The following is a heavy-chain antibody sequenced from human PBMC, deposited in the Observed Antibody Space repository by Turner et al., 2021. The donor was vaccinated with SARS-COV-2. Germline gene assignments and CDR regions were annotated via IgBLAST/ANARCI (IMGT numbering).Heavy chain of an antibody. CDR3: ARHWEVAAAAYLARFDP. J-gene: IGHJ5*02. CDR1: GCSLSSSSYY. D-gene: IGHD6-13*01. Sequence: QLQLQESGPGLVKPSETLSLPCTVSGCSLSSSSYYWGWIRQPPGKGLEWIGSIYYSGSTYYNPSLKSRVTISVDTSKNQFSLKLTSVTAADTAVYFCARHWEVAAAAYLARFDPWGQGTLVTVSS. V-gene: IGHV4-39*01. CDR2: IYYSGST.